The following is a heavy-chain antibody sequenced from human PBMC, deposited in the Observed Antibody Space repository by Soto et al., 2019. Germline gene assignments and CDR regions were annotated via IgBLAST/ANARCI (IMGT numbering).Heavy chain of an antibody. V-gene: IGHV3-33*01. CDR2: IWYDGSDK. Sequence: XESLRLSCAASGFTFSGFGMHGVRQAPGKGLEWVAIIWYDGSDKYYADSVKGRFTISRDNSKNTLYLQMNSLRAEDTAVYHCAFGNLSYYFDFWGQGTPVTVSS. J-gene: IGHJ4*02. D-gene: IGHD3-16*01. CDR3: AFGNLSYYFDF. CDR1: GFTFSGFG.